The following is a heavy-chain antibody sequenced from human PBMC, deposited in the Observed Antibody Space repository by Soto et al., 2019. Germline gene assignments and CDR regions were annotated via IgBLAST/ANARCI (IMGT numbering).Heavy chain of an antibody. Sequence: AASVKVSCKASGYTFTGYYLHWVRQAPGQGPEWMGWINPNSGNTKYEQKFRDCVTMTRDTSINTAYMELTRLKSDDTAVYYCATTLIVGPLGFDHWGQGTLVTVSS. CDR2: INPNSGNT. CDR1: GYTFTGYY. D-gene: IGHD1-26*01. J-gene: IGHJ4*02. V-gene: IGHV1-2*04. CDR3: ATTLIVGPLGFDH.